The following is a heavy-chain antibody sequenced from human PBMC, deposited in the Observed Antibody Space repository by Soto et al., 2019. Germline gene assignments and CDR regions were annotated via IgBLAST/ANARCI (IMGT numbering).Heavy chain of an antibody. V-gene: IGHV3-23*01. J-gene: IGHJ6*02. D-gene: IGHD6-25*01. Sequence: GGSLRLSCAASGFTFSTYAMTWVRQAPGKGLEWVSLISGSGGSTYYADSVKGRSTVSRDNSKNTLYLQMNSLRAEDTAVYYCTNLTIAAPGKGMDVWGQGTTVTVSS. CDR2: ISGSGGST. CDR1: GFTFSTYA. CDR3: TNLTIAAPGKGMDV.